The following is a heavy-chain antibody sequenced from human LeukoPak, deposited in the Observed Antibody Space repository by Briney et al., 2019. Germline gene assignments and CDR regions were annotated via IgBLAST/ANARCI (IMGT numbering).Heavy chain of an antibody. V-gene: IGHV3-23*01. Sequence: SCKASGGTFSSYGMSWVRQAPGKGLEWVSAISGSADNTYYADFVKGRFTISRDNSKNTLYLQINSLRAEDTAVYYCAKGGGYEVLYDYWGQGTLVTVSS. D-gene: IGHD5-12*01. CDR1: GGTFSSYG. CDR3: AKGGGYEVLYDY. J-gene: IGHJ4*02. CDR2: ISGSADNT.